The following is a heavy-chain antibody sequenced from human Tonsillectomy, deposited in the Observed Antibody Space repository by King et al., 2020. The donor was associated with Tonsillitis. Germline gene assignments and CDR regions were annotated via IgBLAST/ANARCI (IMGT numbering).Heavy chain of an antibody. J-gene: IGHJ4*02. CDR2: ISYDGSNT. Sequence: VQLVESGGGVVQPGRSLRLSCAASGFTFSSYGMHWVRQAPGKGLEWVAIISYDGSNTYYADSVKGRFTISRDNSKNTLYLQMNSLRAEDTAVYYCAKDQSGYSSSWSFDYWGQGTLVTVSS. D-gene: IGHD6-13*01. V-gene: IGHV3-30*18. CDR3: AKDQSGYSSSWSFDY. CDR1: GFTFSSYG.